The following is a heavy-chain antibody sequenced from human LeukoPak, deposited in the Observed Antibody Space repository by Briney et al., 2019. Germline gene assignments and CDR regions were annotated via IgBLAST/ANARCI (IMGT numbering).Heavy chain of an antibody. CDR2: INHSGST. J-gene: IGHJ4*02. Sequence: SETLSLTCAVYGGSFSGYYWSWIRQPPGKGLEWIGEINHSGSTNYNPSLKRRGTISVDTSKKQFSLKLSSVTAADTAVYYCARQFRQAARLDYWGQGTLVTVSS. CDR3: ARQFRQAARLDY. V-gene: IGHV4-34*01. CDR1: GGSFSGYY. D-gene: IGHD6-6*01.